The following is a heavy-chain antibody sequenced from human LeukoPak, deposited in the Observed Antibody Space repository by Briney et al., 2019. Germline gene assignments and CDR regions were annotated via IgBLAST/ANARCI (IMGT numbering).Heavy chain of an antibody. CDR2: IYHSGST. Sequence: SGSLSLTCAVSGGSISSSNWWSWVRQPPGKGLEWIGEIYHSGSTNYNPSLKSRVTISVDKSKNQFSLKLSSVTAADTAVYYCARAGRHCSGGGCYYYYGMDVWGQGTTVTVSS. V-gene: IGHV4-4*02. J-gene: IGHJ6*02. CDR3: ARAGRHCSGGGCYYYYGMDV. D-gene: IGHD2-15*01. CDR1: GGSISSSNW.